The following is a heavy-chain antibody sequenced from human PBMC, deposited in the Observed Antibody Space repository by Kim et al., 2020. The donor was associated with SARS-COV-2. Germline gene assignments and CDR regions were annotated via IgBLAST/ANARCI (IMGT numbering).Heavy chain of an antibody. V-gene: IGHV3-15*01. CDR2: IKSRADGLTT. J-gene: IGHJ5*01. Sequence: GGSLRLSCVVSGFTFKNDWLSWVRQAPGQGLEWVGRIKSRADGLTTDYATPVKGRSTISRDDSTSTVFLQMNSLKTEDTGVYCSTTVHSWGIFDSWGQGARVTVFS. CDR1: GFTFKNDW. D-gene: IGHD3-16*01. CDR3: TTVHSWGIFDS.